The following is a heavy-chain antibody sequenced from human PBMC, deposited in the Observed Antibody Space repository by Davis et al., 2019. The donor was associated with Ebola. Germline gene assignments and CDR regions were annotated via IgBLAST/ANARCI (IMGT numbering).Heavy chain of an antibody. CDR1: GGSFSGYY. CDR2: INHSGST. D-gene: IGHD3-16*02. Sequence: SETLSLTCAVYGGSFSGYYWSWIRQPPGKGLEWIGEINHSGSTNYNPSLKSRVTISVDTSKNQFSLKLSSVTAADTAVYYCARDVRLGELSLSPFDYWGQGTLVTVSS. V-gene: IGHV4-34*01. CDR3: ARDVRLGELSLSPFDY. J-gene: IGHJ4*02.